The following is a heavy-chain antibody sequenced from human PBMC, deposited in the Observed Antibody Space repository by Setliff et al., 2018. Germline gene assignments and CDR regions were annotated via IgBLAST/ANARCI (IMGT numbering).Heavy chain of an antibody. D-gene: IGHD3-3*01. CDR2: VDPEDGET. V-gene: IGHV1-69-2*01. CDR3: ATRPLKGFWSALDWFDP. CDR1: GYTFTDYY. Sequence: GASVKVSCKASGYTFTDYYMHWVQQAPGKGLEWMGRVDPEDGETIYAEKFQGRVTITADTSTDTAYMELSSLRSEDTAVYYCATRPLKGFWSALDWFDPWGQGTLVTVSS. J-gene: IGHJ5*02.